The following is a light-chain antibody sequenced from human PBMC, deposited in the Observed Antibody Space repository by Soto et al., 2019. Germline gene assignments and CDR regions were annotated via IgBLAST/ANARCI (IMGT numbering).Light chain of an antibody. CDR2: DAS. CDR1: QSIRSW. CDR3: QQYNSDSPWT. V-gene: IGKV1-5*01. Sequence: DIQMTQSPSTLSAYIGDRVTITCRASQSIRSWLAWYQQKAGKAPKLLIYDASTLESGVPSRFRGSGSGTEFTLTISSLQPDDFATYYCQQYNSDSPWTFGQGTKV. J-gene: IGKJ1*01.